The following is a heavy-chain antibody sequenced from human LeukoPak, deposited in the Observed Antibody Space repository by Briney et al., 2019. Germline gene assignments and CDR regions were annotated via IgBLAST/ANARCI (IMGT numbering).Heavy chain of an antibody. CDR2: IIPIFGTA. CDR3: ARVDYGGSGSFDY. D-gene: IGHD3-10*01. CDR1: GGTFSSYA. Sequence: SVKVSCKASGGTFSSYAISWVRQAPGQGLEWMGGIIPIFGTANYAQKFQGRVTITADESTSTAYMELSSLRSEDTAVYYCARVDYGGSGSFDYWGQGTLVTVSS. J-gene: IGHJ4*02. V-gene: IGHV1-69*13.